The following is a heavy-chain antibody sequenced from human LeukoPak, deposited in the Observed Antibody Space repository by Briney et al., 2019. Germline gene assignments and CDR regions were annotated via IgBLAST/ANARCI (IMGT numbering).Heavy chain of an antibody. V-gene: IGHV4-31*03. J-gene: IGHJ6*02. CDR2: VYYGGST. D-gene: IGHD1-26*01. CDR3: ARDRRWVGMDV. CDR1: GGSISSGGYY. Sequence: SETLSLTCTVSGGSISSGGYYWSWIRQHPGKGLEWIGYVYYGGSTYYNPSLKSRVTISVDTYKNQFSLKVSSVTAADTAVCYCARDRRWVGMDVWGQGTTVTVSS.